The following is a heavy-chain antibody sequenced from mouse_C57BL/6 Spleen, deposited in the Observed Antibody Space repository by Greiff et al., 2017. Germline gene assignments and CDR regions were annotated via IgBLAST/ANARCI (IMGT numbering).Heavy chain of an antibody. J-gene: IGHJ3*01. CDR1: GYTFTSYW. CDR3: ARTDYGYDGSWFAY. D-gene: IGHD2-2*01. CDR2: LDPSDSYT. Sequence: VQLQQPGAELVKPGASVKLSCKASGYTFTSYWMQWVKQRPGQGLEWIGELDPSDSYTNYNQKFKGKATLTVATSSSTAYMQLSSLTSEDSAVYYCARTDYGYDGSWFAYWGQGTLVTVSA. V-gene: IGHV1-50*01.